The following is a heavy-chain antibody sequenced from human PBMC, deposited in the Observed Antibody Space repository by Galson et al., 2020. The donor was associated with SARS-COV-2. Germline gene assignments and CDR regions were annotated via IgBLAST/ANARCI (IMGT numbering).Heavy chain of an antibody. J-gene: IGHJ2*01. V-gene: IGHV3-13*01. CDR2: IGTAGDT. CDR1: GFTFSSYD. CDR3: ARVATPKQLWFGELTDWYFDL. Sequence: GESLKISCAASGFTFSSYDMHWVRQATGKGLEWVSAIGTAGDTYYPGSVKGRFPISRENAKNSLYLQMNSLRAGDTAVYYCARVATPKQLWFGELTDWYFDLWGRGTLVTVSS. D-gene: IGHD3-10*01.